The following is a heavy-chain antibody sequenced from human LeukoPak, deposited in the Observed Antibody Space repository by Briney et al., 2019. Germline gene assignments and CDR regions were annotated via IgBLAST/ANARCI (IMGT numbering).Heavy chain of an antibody. CDR2: ISGGGAGT. CDR1: GLSFSLYA. Sequence: GGSLRLSCAASGLSFSLYAMSWVRQAPGKGLEWVSSISGGGAGTYYADSVRGRFTISRDNSKNTLYQQMNSLRAEDTALYYCAKDFVRYNIQFDYWGQGALVTVSS. CDR3: AKDFVRYNIQFDY. V-gene: IGHV3-23*01. D-gene: IGHD1-1*01. J-gene: IGHJ4*02.